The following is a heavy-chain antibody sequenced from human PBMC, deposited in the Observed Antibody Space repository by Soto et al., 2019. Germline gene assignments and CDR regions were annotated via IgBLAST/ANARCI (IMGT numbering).Heavy chain of an antibody. CDR3: VRQDSRGRHFDF. D-gene: IGHD2-15*01. CDR2: VYWDDDE. CDR1: GFSLTTDGVG. V-gene: IGHV2-5*02. Sequence: QITLRESGPALVKPTQTLTLTCTVSGFSLTTDGVGVGWVRQPPGKALEWLTLVYWDDDERYSRSLQSRLTISRDTSRNKVVLTLTNVDPVDTATYYCVRQDSRGRHFDFWGQGILVTVSS. J-gene: IGHJ4*02.